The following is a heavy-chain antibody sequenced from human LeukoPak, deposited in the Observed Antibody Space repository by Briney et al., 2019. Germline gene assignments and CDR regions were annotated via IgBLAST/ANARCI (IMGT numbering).Heavy chain of an antibody. CDR1: GGTFSGYA. D-gene: IGHD1-1*01. CDR3: ARSQLGLYDAFDI. J-gene: IGHJ3*02. CDR2: IILIFGTA. Sequence: SVKVSCQASGGTFSGYAISWVRQAPGQGLEWVGGIILIFGTANYAQKFQVRDTITTDESPSTTYMELSSLRSEDTAVYYYARSQLGLYDAFDIWGQGTMVTVSS. V-gene: IGHV1-69*05.